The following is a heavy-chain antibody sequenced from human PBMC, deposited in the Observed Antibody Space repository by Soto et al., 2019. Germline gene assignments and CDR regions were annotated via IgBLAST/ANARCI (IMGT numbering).Heavy chain of an antibody. V-gene: IGHV1-2*02. J-gene: IGHJ6*02. D-gene: IGHD2-15*01. CDR3: SKGRWTVGHCSGGSCYDGMDV. Sequence: ASVKVSCKSSGYTFIGFSLHWVRQAPGQGLEWTGWINPKNGDTYYAQKFQGRVTMTRDTSINTVYMELNSLKSDDTAVYYCSKGRWTVGHCSGGSCYDGMDVWGQGTTVTVSS. CDR2: INPKNGDT. CDR1: GYTFIGFS.